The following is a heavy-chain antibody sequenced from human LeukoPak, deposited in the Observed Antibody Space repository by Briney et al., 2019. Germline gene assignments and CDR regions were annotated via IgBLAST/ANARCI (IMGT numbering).Heavy chain of an antibody. D-gene: IGHD6-13*01. Sequence: GGSLRLSCAASGFTFSSYGMHWVRQAPGKGLEWVSAISGSGGSTYYADSVKGRFTISRDNSKNTLYLQMNSLRAEDTAVYYCAREGAGSWYNGRYYMDVWGKGTTVTVSS. CDR3: AREGAGSWYNGRYYMDV. CDR2: ISGSGGST. J-gene: IGHJ6*03. CDR1: GFTFSSYG. V-gene: IGHV3-23*01.